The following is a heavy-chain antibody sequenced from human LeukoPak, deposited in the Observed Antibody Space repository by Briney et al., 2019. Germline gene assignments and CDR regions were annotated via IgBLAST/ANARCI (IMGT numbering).Heavy chain of an antibody. V-gene: IGHV3-30*18. CDR1: GFTFSSYG. J-gene: IGHJ6*02. CDR2: ISYDGSNK. CDR3: AKDLGATGVPAGPHYYGMDV. Sequence: QAGGSLRLSCAASGFTFSSYGMPWVRQAPGKGLEWVAVISYDGSNKYYADSVKGRFTISRDNSKNTLYLQMNSLRAEDTAVYYCAKDLGATGVPAGPHYYGMDVWGQGTTVTVSS. D-gene: IGHD2-2*01.